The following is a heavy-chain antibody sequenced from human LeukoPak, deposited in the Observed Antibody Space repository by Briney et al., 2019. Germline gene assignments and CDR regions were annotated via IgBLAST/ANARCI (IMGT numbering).Heavy chain of an antibody. J-gene: IGHJ4*02. CDR1: GFSFSSYI. Sequence: GRSLRLSCAASGFSFSSYIMHWVRQAPGKGLEWVAVIWFDGSKEFYTDSVKGRFTISRDNSKDTVYLQMDSLRAEDTAVYYCAKDYYGSGSLFDYWGQGTLVTVSS. D-gene: IGHD3-10*01. CDR2: IWFDGSKE. V-gene: IGHV3-33*06. CDR3: AKDYYGSGSLFDY.